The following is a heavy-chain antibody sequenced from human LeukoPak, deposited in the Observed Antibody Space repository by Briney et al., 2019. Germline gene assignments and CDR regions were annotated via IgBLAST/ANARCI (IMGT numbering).Heavy chain of an antibody. Sequence: ASVKVSCKASGYTFIGYYMHWMRQAPGQGLEWLGWINPNSGATNYPQTFQGRVTITRDTSISTAYMELISLTSDDTAMYYCARDLTSDAFDVWGQGTMITVSS. V-gene: IGHV1-2*02. CDR3: ARDLTSDAFDV. J-gene: IGHJ3*01. CDR1: GYTFIGYY. CDR2: INPNSGAT.